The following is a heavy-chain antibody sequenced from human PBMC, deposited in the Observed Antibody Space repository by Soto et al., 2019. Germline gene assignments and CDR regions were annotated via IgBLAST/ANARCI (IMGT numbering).Heavy chain of an antibody. CDR1: GGSISNFY. D-gene: IGHD2-8*01. J-gene: IGHJ4*02. CDR2: ISYSGNT. CDR3: ARAPMVLSRSYFDS. Sequence: KPSETLSLTCTVSGGSISNFYWSWIRQPPGKGLEWIGYISYSGNTNYNPSLKSRFSISVDTSKNQLSLNLTSVTAADTAVYYCARAPMVLSRSYFDSWGQGTPVTVSS. V-gene: IGHV4-59*01.